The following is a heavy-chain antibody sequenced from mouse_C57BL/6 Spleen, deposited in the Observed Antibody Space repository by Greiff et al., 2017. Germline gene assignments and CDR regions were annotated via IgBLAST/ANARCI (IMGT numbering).Heavy chain of an antibody. D-gene: IGHD4-1*01. Sequence: VQLQQSGPGLVQPSQSLSITCTVSGFSLTSYGVHWVRQSPGKGLEWLGVIWRGGSTDYNAAFMSRLSITKDNSKSHVFLKMNSLPADDSAIYYCAKSISVTGREYFDVWGTGTTVTVSS. CDR3: AKSISVTGREYFDV. V-gene: IGHV2-5*01. CDR1: GFSLTSYG. CDR2: IWRGGST. J-gene: IGHJ1*03.